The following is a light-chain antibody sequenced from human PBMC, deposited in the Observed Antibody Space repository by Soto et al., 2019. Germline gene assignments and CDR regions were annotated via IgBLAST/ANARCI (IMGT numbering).Light chain of an antibody. CDR2: DAS. CDR3: QQRSNWPPIT. Sequence: EIVLTQSPATLSLSPGERATLSCRASPSVSSYFAWYQQKPGQAPKLLIYDASTRATGIPARFSGSGSGTDFTLTISSLEPEDFAVYYCQQRSNWPPITFGQGTRLEIK. J-gene: IGKJ5*01. V-gene: IGKV3-11*01. CDR1: PSVSSY.